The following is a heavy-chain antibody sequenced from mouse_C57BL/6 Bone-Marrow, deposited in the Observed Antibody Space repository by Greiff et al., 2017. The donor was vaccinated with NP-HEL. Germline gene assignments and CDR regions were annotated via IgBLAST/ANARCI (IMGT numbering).Heavy chain of an antibody. CDR3: VRHLITTASY. Sequence: EVQLVESGGGLVQPKGSLKLSCAASGFSFNTYAMNWVRQAPGKGLEWVARIRSKSNNYATYYADSVKDRFTISRDDSESMLYLQMNNLKTEDTAMYYCVRHLITTASYWGQGTLVTVSA. CDR2: IRSKSNNYAT. D-gene: IGHD1-2*01. V-gene: IGHV10-1*01. J-gene: IGHJ3*01. CDR1: GFSFNTYA.